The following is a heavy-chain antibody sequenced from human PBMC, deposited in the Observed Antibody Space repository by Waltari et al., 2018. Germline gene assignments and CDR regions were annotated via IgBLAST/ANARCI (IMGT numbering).Heavy chain of an antibody. CDR1: GNTFTSYD. V-gene: IGHV1-8*01. CDR2: MNPNSGNT. D-gene: IGHD6-6*01. Sequence: QVQLVQSGAEVKKPGASVKVSCKASGNTFTSYDINWVRQDTGQGLEWMGWMNPNSGNTGYAQKFQGRVPMTRDTSISTAYMELSSLRSEDTAVYYCARILSSSVPNIYYYSGIDVWGQGTTVIVSS. CDR3: ARILSSSVPNIYYYSGIDV. J-gene: IGHJ6*02.